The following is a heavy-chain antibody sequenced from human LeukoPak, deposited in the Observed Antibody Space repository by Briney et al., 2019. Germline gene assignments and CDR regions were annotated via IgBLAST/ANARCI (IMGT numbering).Heavy chain of an antibody. CDR3: ARAWSSGWTPSYFDY. CDR2: TNPNSGGT. J-gene: IGHJ4*02. Sequence: GASVKVSCKASGYTFTGYYMHWVRQAPGQGLEWMGWTNPNSGGTNYAQKFQGRVTMTRDTSISTAYMELSRLRSDDTAVYYCARAWSSGWTPSYFDYWGQGTLVTVSS. V-gene: IGHV1-2*02. D-gene: IGHD6-19*01. CDR1: GYTFTGYY.